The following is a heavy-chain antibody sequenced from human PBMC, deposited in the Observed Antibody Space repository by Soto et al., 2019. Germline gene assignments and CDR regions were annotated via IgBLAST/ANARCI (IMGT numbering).Heavy chain of an antibody. CDR1: GGSFSGYY. CDR2: INHSGST. J-gene: IGHJ5*02. D-gene: IGHD2-15*01. Sequence: QVQLQQWGAGLVKPSETLSLTCAVYGGSFSGYYWSWIRQPPGKGLEWIGEINHSGSTNYNPSLKSRVTISVDTSKNQFSLKLSSVTAADTAVYYCARVGPPGVVVVAANPNWFDPWGQGTLVTVSS. V-gene: IGHV4-34*01. CDR3: ARVGPPGVVVVAANPNWFDP.